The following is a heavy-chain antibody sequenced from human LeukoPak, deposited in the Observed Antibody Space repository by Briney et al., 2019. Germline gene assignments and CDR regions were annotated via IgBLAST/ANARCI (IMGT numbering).Heavy chain of an antibody. Sequence: GGSLRLSCAASGFTFSSYGMHWVRQAPGKGLEWVAFIRYDGSNKYCADSVKGRFTISRDNSKNTLYLQMNSLRAEDTAVYYCAKDHRGSYYFVAPGYFQHWGQGTLVTVSS. D-gene: IGHD1-26*01. J-gene: IGHJ1*01. CDR3: AKDHRGSYYFVAPGYFQH. CDR1: GFTFSSYG. V-gene: IGHV3-30*02. CDR2: IRYDGSNK.